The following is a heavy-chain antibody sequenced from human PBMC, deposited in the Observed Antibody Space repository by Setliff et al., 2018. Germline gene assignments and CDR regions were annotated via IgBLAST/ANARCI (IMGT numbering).Heavy chain of an antibody. CDR2: ITSSGTTT. D-gene: IGHD2-2*03. J-gene: IGHJ5*02. Sequence: GGSLRLSCAASGFTFSDYYMSWIRQAPGKGLEWVSYITSSGTTTFYTDSVKGRFAISRDNARNSLYLQMNSLRVEDPAVYYCARDGYPGTSWGQGTLVTVSS. V-gene: IGHV3-11*01. CDR3: ARDGYPGTS. CDR1: GFTFSDYY.